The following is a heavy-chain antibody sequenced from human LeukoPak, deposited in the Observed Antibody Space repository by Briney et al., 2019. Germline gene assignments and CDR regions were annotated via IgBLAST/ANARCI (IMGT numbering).Heavy chain of an antibody. D-gene: IGHD6-19*01. CDR1: GYTYTSYK. CDR3: ARGLIAVAGTGGDY. CDR2: ISAYNGNT. J-gene: IGHJ4*02. Sequence: ASVKVSCKASGYTYTSYKISWVRQAPGQGLEWMRWISAYNGNTNYAQKLQGRVTMTTDTSTSTAYMELRSLRSDDTAVYYCARGLIAVAGTGGDYWGQGTLVTVSS. V-gene: IGHV1-18*01.